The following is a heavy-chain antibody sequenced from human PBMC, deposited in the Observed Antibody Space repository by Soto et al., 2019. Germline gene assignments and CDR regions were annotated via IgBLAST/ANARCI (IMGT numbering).Heavy chain of an antibody. CDR2: IIPIFGTA. D-gene: IGHD3-10*01. CDR3: ERAYGSGSYYSAWADHPTQYYYYDGLVV. V-gene: IGHV1-69*01. Sequence: SVKGSCMAVGCSFISYAINWVRQAPGQGLEWMGGIIPIFGTANNAQKFQGRVTITADESTSTAYMELGRLRSEDTAVYYCERAYGSGSYYSAWADHPTQYYYYDGLVVWGQRTKVTVSS. J-gene: IGHJ6*02. CDR1: GCSFISYA.